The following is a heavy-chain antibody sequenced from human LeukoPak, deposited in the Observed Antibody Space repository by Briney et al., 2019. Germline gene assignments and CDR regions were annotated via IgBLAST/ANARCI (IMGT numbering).Heavy chain of an antibody. D-gene: IGHD4-23*01. Sequence: PSETLSLTCTVSGGSISSSSYYWGWIRQPPGKGLEWIGSIYHSGSTYYNPSLKSRVTISVDTSKNQFSLKLSSVTAADTAVYYCARSFHDYGGSIFNWYFDLWGRGTLVTVSS. CDR2: IYHSGST. CDR1: GGSISSSSYY. CDR3: ARSFHDYGGSIFNWYFDL. V-gene: IGHV4-39*07. J-gene: IGHJ2*01.